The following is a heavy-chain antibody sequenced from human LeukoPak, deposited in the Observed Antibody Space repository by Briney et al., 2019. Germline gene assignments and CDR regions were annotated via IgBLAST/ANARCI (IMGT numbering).Heavy chain of an antibody. Sequence: SETLSLTCTVSGGSISSSAYYWAWIRLPPGKGLEWIGHIHYTGSTEYTPSLRSRVTISLGMSSNQFSLRLDSVTAADTAVYYCARAASLDYWGQGILVTVSS. V-gene: IGHV4-39*07. D-gene: IGHD2-2*01. CDR3: ARAASLDY. J-gene: IGHJ4*02. CDR1: GGSISSSAYY. CDR2: IHYTGST.